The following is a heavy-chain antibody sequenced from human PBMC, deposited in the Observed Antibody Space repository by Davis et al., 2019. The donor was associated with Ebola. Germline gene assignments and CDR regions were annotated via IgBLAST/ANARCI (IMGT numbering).Heavy chain of an antibody. CDR1: GYTFTSYY. CDR2: INPSGGST. J-gene: IGHJ6*02. V-gene: IGHV1-46*01. Sequence: ASVTVSCKASGYTFTSYYMHWVRQAPGQGLEWMGIINPSGGSTSYAQKFQGRVTMTRDTSTSTVYMELSSLRSEDTAVYYCARDSSPFGVVIGSKYYYYYYGMDVWGQGTTVTVSS. CDR3: ARDSSPFGVVIGSKYYYYYYGMDV. D-gene: IGHD3-3*01.